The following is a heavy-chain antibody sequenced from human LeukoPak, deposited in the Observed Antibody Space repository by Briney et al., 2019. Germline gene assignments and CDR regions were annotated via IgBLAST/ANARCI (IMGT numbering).Heavy chain of an antibody. CDR3: ARVVYNWNYGVPYYFDY. D-gene: IGHD1-7*01. CDR1: GGSLSSYY. V-gene: IGHV4-59*01. Sequence: SETLSLTCTVSGGSLSSYYWSWIRQPPGKGLEWIGYIYYSGSTNYNPSLKSRVTISVDTSKNQFSLKLSSVTAADTAVYYCARVVYNWNYGVPYYFDYWGQGTLVTVSS. J-gene: IGHJ4*02. CDR2: IYYSGST.